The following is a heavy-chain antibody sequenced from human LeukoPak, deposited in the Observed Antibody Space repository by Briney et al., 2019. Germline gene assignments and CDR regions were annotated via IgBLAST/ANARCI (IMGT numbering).Heavy chain of an antibody. CDR1: GGSFSGYY. J-gene: IGHJ6*02. D-gene: IGHD4-17*01. Sequence: PSETLSLTCAVYGGSFSGYYWSWIRQPPGKGLEWIGEINHSGSTNYNPSLKGRVTISVDTSKNQFSLKLSSVTAADTAVYYCARGLRVTVTTDYYYYGMDVWGQGTTVTVSS. CDR2: INHSGST. CDR3: ARGLRVTVTTDYYYYGMDV. V-gene: IGHV4-34*01.